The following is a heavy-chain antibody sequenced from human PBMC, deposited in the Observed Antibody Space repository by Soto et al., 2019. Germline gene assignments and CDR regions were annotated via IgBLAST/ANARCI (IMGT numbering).Heavy chain of an antibody. CDR2: INSDGSST. Sequence: EVQLVESGGGLVQPGGSLRLSCAASGFTFSSYWMHWVRQAPGKGLVWVSRINSDGSSTSYADSVKGRCTISRDNAKNTLYLQMNSLRADDTAVYYCARDGPAYQLGYYGMDVWGQGTTVTVSS. CDR1: GFTFSSYW. J-gene: IGHJ6*02. CDR3: ARDGPAYQLGYYGMDV. V-gene: IGHV3-74*01. D-gene: IGHD2-2*01.